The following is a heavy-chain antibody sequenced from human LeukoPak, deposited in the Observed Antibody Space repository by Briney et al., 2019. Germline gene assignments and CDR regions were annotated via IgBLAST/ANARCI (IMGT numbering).Heavy chain of an antibody. Sequence: ASVKVSCKLSGSSLHDLPIQWVRQAGPKGHEWMAGFDPENAEIVYAQKFQGRVTMAEDTSTDTAYLELTSLTSDDTALYYCATRGSDFWSGFDHWGQGTQVTVSS. J-gene: IGHJ4*02. CDR1: GSSLHDLP. V-gene: IGHV1-24*01. D-gene: IGHD3-3*01. CDR2: FDPENAEI. CDR3: ATRGSDFWSGFDH.